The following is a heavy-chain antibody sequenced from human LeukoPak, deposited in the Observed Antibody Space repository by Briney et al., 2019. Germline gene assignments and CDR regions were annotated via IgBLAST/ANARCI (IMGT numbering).Heavy chain of an antibody. Sequence: GGSLRLSCAASGFTLSNAWMGWVRQAPGKGLEWVGRIKSKTDGGTTDYAAPVKGRFTISRDDSKNTLYLQMNSLKTEDTAVYYCTTELLVGATTDYWGQGTLVTVSS. D-gene: IGHD1-26*01. V-gene: IGHV3-15*01. CDR2: IKSKTDGGTT. CDR3: TTELLVGATTDY. J-gene: IGHJ4*02. CDR1: GFTLSNAW.